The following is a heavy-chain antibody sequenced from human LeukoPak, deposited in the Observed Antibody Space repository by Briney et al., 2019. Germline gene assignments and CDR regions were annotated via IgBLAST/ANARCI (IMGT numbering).Heavy chain of an antibody. J-gene: IGHJ4*02. Sequence: GGSLRLSCAASGFTLSKPWMSWVRQAPGKGLEWLGRIKSNTNGGPPVYPAPVKGRFTISRDDSKNMLYLQMNSLKTEDTAVYYCSTDTVTTDYWGQGTLVTVSS. CDR3: STDTVTTDY. D-gene: IGHD4-17*01. CDR2: IKSNTNGGPP. CDR1: GFTLSKPW. V-gene: IGHV3-15*01.